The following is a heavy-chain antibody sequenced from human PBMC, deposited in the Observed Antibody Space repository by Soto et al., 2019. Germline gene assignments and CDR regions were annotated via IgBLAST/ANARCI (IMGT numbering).Heavy chain of an antibody. CDR3: AAQRSDYYKYFDY. V-gene: IGHV1-3*01. CDR2: INGGKGNT. CDR1: RYTFTSYT. D-gene: IGHD1-26*01. Sequence: ASVKVSGKASRYTFTSYTIHCVRQAPGQRLEWMGWINGGKGNTKYSQKFQGRVTITRHTAANIANMELSSLRSEDTAVYYCAAQRSDYYKYFDYWGQGTLVTVSS. J-gene: IGHJ4*02.